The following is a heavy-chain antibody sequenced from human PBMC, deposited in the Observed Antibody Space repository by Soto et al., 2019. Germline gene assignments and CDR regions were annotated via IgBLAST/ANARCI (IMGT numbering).Heavy chain of an antibody. Sequence: SETLSLTXAVYGGSFSAYYWSWIRQPPGKGLEWIGEINHGGSTNYNPSLKSRVTISLDTPKNQFSLKLNSVTAADTAVYYCARGYGSGSYWAYWGQGTLVTVSS. D-gene: IGHD3-10*01. CDR1: GGSFSAYY. V-gene: IGHV4-34*01. J-gene: IGHJ4*02. CDR3: ARGYGSGSYWAY. CDR2: INHGGST.